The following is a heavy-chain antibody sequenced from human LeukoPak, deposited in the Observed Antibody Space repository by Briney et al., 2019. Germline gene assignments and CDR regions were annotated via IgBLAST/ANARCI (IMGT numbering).Heavy chain of an antibody. J-gene: IGHJ4*02. D-gene: IGHD5-24*01. Sequence: SVTVSCKASGGTFSSYAISWVRQAPGQGLEWMGGIIPIFGTANYAQKFQGRVTITADESTSTAYMELSSLRSEDTAVYYCARGEGDGYNCDYWGQGTLVTVSS. CDR3: ARGEGDGYNCDY. V-gene: IGHV1-69*01. CDR2: IIPIFGTA. CDR1: GGTFSSYA.